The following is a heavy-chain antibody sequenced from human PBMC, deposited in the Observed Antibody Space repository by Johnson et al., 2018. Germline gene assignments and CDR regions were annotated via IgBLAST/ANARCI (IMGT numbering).Heavy chain of an antibody. J-gene: IGHJ5*02. CDR2: INPKSGNT. Sequence: QVQLVESGAEVKKPGASVKVSCKASGDTLTSYDINWVRQATGQGLEWMGWINPKSGNTGYAQKFQGRITMTRSTSKSTVYMELSSLRSEDTAVYYCARVDADYVGWFDPWGQGTLVTVSS. V-gene: IGHV1-8*01. CDR1: GDTLTSYD. D-gene: IGHD4-23*01. CDR3: ARVDADYVGWFDP.